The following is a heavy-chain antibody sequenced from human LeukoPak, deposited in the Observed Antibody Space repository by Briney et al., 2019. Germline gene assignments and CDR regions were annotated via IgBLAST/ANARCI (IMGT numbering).Heavy chain of an antibody. Sequence: GESLRLSCAASGFSFTTYWMSWVRQAPGKGLEWVANIKQDGTEKYYVDSVKGRFTISRDNAKNSLYLQMNSLRVEDTAVYYCAKLAKYFYGSETYYFFEHWGQGTPVTASS. J-gene: IGHJ4*02. CDR1: GFSFTTYW. D-gene: IGHD3-10*01. CDR3: AKLAKYFYGSETYYFFEH. CDR2: IKQDGTEK. V-gene: IGHV3-7*01.